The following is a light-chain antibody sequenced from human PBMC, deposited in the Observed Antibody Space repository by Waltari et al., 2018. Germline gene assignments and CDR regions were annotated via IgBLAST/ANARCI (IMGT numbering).Light chain of an antibody. CDR3: SSYAGTDVV. Sequence: QSALTQPPSASGSPGQSVPISCTGTSSDVGGYNYVSWYQQHPGKAPKRMIYEVSKRPSGVPDRFSGSKSGNTASLTVSGLQAEDEADYYCSSYAGTDVVFGGGTKLTVL. V-gene: IGLV2-8*01. CDR1: SSDVGGYNY. CDR2: EVS. J-gene: IGLJ2*01.